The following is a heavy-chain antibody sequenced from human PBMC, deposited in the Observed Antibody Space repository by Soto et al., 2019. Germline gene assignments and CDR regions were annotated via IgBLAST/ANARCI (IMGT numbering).Heavy chain of an antibody. CDR3: ARLWFGELYWFDP. CDR2: IYYSGST. Sequence: PSETLWLTSTVSGGNISGSCHYWSWKQQPPGKGLEWIGSIYYSGSTYYNPSLKSRVTISVDTSKNQSSLKLSSVTAADTAVYYCARLWFGELYWFDPWGQGPWSPSPQ. J-gene: IGHJ5*02. V-gene: IGHV4-39*01. CDR1: GGNISGSCHY. D-gene: IGHD3-10*01.